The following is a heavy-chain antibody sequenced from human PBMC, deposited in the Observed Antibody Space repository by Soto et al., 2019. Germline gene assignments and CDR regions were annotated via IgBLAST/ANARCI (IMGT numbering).Heavy chain of an antibody. CDR1: GFTFTDHY. J-gene: IGHJ4*02. D-gene: IGHD2-8*02. CDR2: INSGGRNI. Sequence: QVQLVESGGGLVKPGGSLRLSCTASGFTFTDHYMTWIRQAAGKGLEWVSYINSGGRNIYYADSVRGRFTISRNTAKNSVYLQMSSLRAEDPAIYYCARDIRVANWGQGTLVIVSS. V-gene: IGHV3-11*01. CDR3: ARDIRVAN.